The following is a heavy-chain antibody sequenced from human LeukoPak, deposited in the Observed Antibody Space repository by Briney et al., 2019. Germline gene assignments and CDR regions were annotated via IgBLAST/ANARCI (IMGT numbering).Heavy chain of an antibody. V-gene: IGHV1-18*01. CDR3: ARGNCSSTSCFIVNNYYYYYYMDV. Sequence: GASVKVSCKASGYTFTSYGISWVRQAPGQGLEWMGWISAYNGNTNYAQKLQGRVTMTTDTSTSTAYMELRSLRSDDTAVYYCARGNCSSTSCFIVNNYYYYYYMDVWGKGTTVTISS. CDR2: ISAYNGNT. D-gene: IGHD2-2*01. CDR1: GYTFTSYG. J-gene: IGHJ6*03.